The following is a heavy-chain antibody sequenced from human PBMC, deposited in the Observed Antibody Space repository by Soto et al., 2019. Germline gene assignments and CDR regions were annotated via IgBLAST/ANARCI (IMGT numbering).Heavy chain of an antibody. CDR3: VRYCSTTKCPSDY. J-gene: IGHJ4*02. Sequence: TVSGGSISSGGSYWGWIRQPPGKGLEWIGYIYYSGNTYFNPSLKSRVTLSVDTSKNQFSLNLSSVTAADTAVYYCVRYCSTTKCPSDYWGQGTLVTVSS. V-gene: IGHV4-30-4*01. D-gene: IGHD2-2*01. CDR1: GGSISSGGSY. CDR2: IYYSGNT.